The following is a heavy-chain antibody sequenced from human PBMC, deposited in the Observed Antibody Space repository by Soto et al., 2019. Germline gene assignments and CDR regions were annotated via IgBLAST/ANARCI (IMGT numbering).Heavy chain of an antibody. Sequence: GESLKISCKGSGYSFTSYWISWVRQMPGKGLEWMGRIDPSDSYTNYSPSFQGHVTISADKSISTAYLQWSSLKASDTAMYYCARHIAVTDTIDYWGQGTLVTVSS. CDR3: ARHIAVTDTIDY. CDR1: GYSFTSYW. CDR2: IDPSDSYT. J-gene: IGHJ4*02. V-gene: IGHV5-10-1*01. D-gene: IGHD6-19*01.